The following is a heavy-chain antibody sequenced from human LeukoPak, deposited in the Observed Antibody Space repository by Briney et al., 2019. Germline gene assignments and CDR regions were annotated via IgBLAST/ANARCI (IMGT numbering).Heavy chain of an antibody. CDR1: GDSVSSNSAA. D-gene: IGHD6-13*01. CDR3: ARDLAYSSSWYYYYGMDV. J-gene: IGHJ6*02. Sequence: SQTLSLTCALSGDSVSSNSAAWNWIRQSPSRGLEWLGRTYYRSKWYNDYAVSVKSRITINPDTSKNQFSLQLNSVTPEDTAVYYCARDLAYSSSWYYYYGMDVWGQGTTVTVSS. V-gene: IGHV6-1*01. CDR2: TYYRSKWYN.